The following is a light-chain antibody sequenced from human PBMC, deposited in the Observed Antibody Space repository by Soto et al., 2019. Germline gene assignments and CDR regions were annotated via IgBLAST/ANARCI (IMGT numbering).Light chain of an antibody. J-gene: IGLJ1*01. V-gene: IGLV2-14*03. CDR2: GVS. Sequence: QSALTQPAAVSGSPGQSITISCTGTSSDVGAYNRVSWYQQHPGKAPKLIIHGVSNRPSGISNRFSGSKSGSTASLTISGLQPEDEADYYCNSFTSSSPYVFGTGTEVTVL. CDR3: NSFTSSSPYV. CDR1: SSDVGAYNR.